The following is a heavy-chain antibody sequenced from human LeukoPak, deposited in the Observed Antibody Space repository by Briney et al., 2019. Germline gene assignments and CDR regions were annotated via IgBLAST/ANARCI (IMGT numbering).Heavy chain of an antibody. J-gene: IGHJ5*02. CDR1: GGSISSYY. CDR2: IYYSGST. CDR3: ARSDFWSTISPHWFDP. V-gene: IGHV4-59*01. D-gene: IGHD3-3*01. Sequence: SETLSLTCTVSGGSISSYYWSWIRQPPGKGLERIGYIYYSGSTNYNPSLKSRVTISVDTSKNQFSLKLSSVTAADTAVYYCARSDFWSTISPHWFDPWGQGTLVTVSS.